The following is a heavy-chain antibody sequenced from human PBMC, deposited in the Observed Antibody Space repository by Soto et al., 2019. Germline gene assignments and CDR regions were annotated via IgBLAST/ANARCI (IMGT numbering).Heavy chain of an antibody. CDR3: AKAPSSSWSRWFDP. D-gene: IGHD6-13*01. CDR2: ISISHNNT. Sequence: SLRLSCAASGFTFSSYAMSWVRQAPGKGLEWVSAISISHNNTYYADSVKGRFTISRDNSKNTLYLQMNSLRADDTAIYYCAKAPSSSWSRWFDPWGQGTLVTVSS. V-gene: IGHV3-23*01. CDR1: GFTFSSYA. J-gene: IGHJ5*02.